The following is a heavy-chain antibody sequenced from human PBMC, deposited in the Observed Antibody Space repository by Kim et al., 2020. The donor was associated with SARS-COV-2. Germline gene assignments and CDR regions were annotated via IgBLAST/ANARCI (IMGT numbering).Heavy chain of an antibody. J-gene: IGHJ5*02. CDR3: ARGGSPWEPSWGWFDP. CDR1: GGSISSYY. CDR2: IYYSGST. V-gene: IGHV4-59*01. D-gene: IGHD1-26*01. Sequence: SETLSLTCTVSGGSISSYYWSWIRQPPGKGLEWIGYIYYSGSTNYNPSLKSRVTISVDTSKNQFSLKLSSVTATDTAVYYCARGGSPWEPSWGWFDPWGQGTLVTVSS.